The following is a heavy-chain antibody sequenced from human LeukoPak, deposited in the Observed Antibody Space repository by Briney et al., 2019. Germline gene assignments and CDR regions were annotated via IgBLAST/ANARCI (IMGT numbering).Heavy chain of an antibody. Sequence: SETLSLTCTVSGGSISSYYWSWIRQPPGKGLEWIGYIYYSGSTNYNPSLKSRVTISVDTSKNQFSLKLSSVTAADTAVYYCAMTKRDSSGWLDYWGQGTLVTVSS. CDR3: AMTKRDSSGWLDY. CDR1: GGSISSYY. D-gene: IGHD6-19*01. CDR2: IYYSGST. J-gene: IGHJ4*02. V-gene: IGHV4-59*01.